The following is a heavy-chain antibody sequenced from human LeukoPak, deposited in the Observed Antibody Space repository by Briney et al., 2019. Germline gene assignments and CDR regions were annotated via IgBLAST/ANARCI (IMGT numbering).Heavy chain of an antibody. J-gene: IGHJ4*02. CDR3: AREGLNYDYVWGSYRYSDY. D-gene: IGHD3-16*02. Sequence: GGSLRLSCAASGFTFDDYGMSWVRQAPGKGLEWVSGINWNGGSTGYADSVKGRFTISRDNAKNSLYLQMNSLRAEDTALYYCAREGLNYDYVWGSYRYSDYWGQGTLVTVSS. CDR1: GFTFDDYG. CDR2: INWNGGST. V-gene: IGHV3-20*04.